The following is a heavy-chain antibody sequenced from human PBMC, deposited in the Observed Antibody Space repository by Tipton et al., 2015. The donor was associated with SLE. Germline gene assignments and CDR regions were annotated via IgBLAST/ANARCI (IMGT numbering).Heavy chain of an antibody. V-gene: IGHV1-2*02. CDR1: GYTFTGYY. CDR2: INPNSGGT. CDR3: ARDRITMVQGAMGDAFDI. D-gene: IGHD3-10*01. J-gene: IGHJ3*02. Sequence: QLVQSGAEVKKPGASVKVSCKASGYTFTGYYMHWVRQAPGQGLEWMGWINPNSGGTNYAQKFQGRVTMTRDTSISTAYMELSRLRSDDTAVYYCARDRITMVQGAMGDAFDIWGQGTMVTVSS.